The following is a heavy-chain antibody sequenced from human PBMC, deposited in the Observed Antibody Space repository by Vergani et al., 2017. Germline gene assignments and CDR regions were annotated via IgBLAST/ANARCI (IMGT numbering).Heavy chain of an antibody. Sequence: QAQLQESGPGLVKPSETLSLTCAVYGRSFSGYYWSWIRQPPGKGLEWIGEINHSGSTNYNPSLKSRVTISVDTSKNQFSLKLSSVTAADTAVYYCARVRLYNWKPSNWFDPWGQGTLVTVSS. V-gene: IGHV4-34*01. CDR3: ARVRLYNWKPSNWFDP. J-gene: IGHJ5*02. CDR2: INHSGST. D-gene: IGHD1-1*01. CDR1: GRSFSGYY.